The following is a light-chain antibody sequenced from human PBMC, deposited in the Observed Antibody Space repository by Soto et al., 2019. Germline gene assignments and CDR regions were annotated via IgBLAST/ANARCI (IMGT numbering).Light chain of an antibody. CDR3: QQSNSITWT. V-gene: IGKV1-39*01. J-gene: IGKJ1*01. CDR2: AAS. Sequence: DIQMTQSPSSLSASVGDIVTITCLASQGISTYLNWYQQKPGKAPKVLIYAASSLQSGAPSRFSGSGSETDFTLTISSLQPEDFATYSCQQSNSITWTFGQGTKVDIK. CDR1: QGISTY.